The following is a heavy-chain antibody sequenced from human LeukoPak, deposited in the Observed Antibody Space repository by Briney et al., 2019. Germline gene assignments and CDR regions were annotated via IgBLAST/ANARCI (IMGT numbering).Heavy chain of an antibody. J-gene: IGHJ6*04. CDR1: GGTFSSYA. CDR3: ARRFEYSSSMDV. CDR2: IIPIFGTA. Sequence: WASVKVSCKASGGTFSSYAISWVRQAPGQGLEWVGGIIPIFGTANYAQKFQGRVTITADKSTSTAYMELSSLRSEDTAVYYCARRFEYSSSMDVWGKGTTVTVSS. D-gene: IGHD6-6*01. V-gene: IGHV1-69*06.